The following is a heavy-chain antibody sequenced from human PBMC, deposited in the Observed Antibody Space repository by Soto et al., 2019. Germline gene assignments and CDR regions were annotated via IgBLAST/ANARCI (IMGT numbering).Heavy chain of an antibody. CDR3: ARVVGGIPVAGSWNWFDP. CDR2: ISTYNGNT. CDR1: GYTFTSYA. D-gene: IGHD6-19*01. J-gene: IGHJ5*02. V-gene: IGHV1-18*04. Sequence: ASVKVSCKASGYTFTSYARSWARHAPGQGLEWMGWISTYNGNTNYAQNLQGRVTMTTDISTNTAYMELRSLRSDDTAVYYCARVVGGIPVAGSWNWFDPWGQGTLVSHSS.